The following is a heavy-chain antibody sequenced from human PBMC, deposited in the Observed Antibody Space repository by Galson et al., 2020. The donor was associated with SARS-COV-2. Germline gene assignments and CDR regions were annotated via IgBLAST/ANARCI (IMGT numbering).Heavy chain of an antibody. J-gene: IGHJ5*02. D-gene: IGHD6-13*01. CDR3: AARYSSSWFGDNWLDP. V-gene: IGHV4-39*01. CDR1: GGSISSSSYY. CDR2: IYYSGST. Sequence: SETLSLTCTVSGGSISSSSYYWGWIRQPPGKGLEWIGSIYYSGSTYYNPSLKSRVTISVDTSTNQFSLKLSSVTAADTAVYYCAARYSSSWFGDNWLDPWGQGTLVTVSS.